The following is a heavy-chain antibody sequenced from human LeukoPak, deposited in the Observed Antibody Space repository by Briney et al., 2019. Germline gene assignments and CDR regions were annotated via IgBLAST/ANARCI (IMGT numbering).Heavy chain of an antibody. CDR2: VYTSGST. CDR3: ARLRASSGYYSIDY. J-gene: IGHJ4*02. Sequence: SETLSLTCTVSGGSISSSSYYWGWIRQPPGKGLEWIGSVYTSGSTNYNPSLKSRVTISVDTSKNQFSLKLSSVTAADTAVYYCARLRASSGYYSIDYWGQGTLVTVSS. D-gene: IGHD3-22*01. CDR1: GGSISSSSYY. V-gene: IGHV4-39*07.